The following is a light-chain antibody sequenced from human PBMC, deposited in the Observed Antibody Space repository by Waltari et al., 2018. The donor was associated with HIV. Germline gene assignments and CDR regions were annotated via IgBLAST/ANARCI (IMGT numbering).Light chain of an antibody. CDR3: QQYYSIPRT. J-gene: IGKJ1*01. V-gene: IGKV4-1*01. CDR1: QSVLYTSTNKNY. CDR2: WAS. Sequence: DIVMTQSPDSLAVSLGERATINCKSSQSVLYTSTNKNYLAWYQQKSGKPPKLIIYWASTRESGVPDRFSGSGSGTNFTLTISSLQAEDVALYYCQQYYSIPRTFGQGTKVEIQ.